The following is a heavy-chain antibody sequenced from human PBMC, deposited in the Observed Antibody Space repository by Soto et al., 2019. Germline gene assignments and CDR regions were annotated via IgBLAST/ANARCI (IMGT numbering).Heavy chain of an antibody. Sequence: GGSLRLSCAASGFTVSSNYMSWVRQAPGKGLEWVSVIYSGGSTYYADSVKGRFTISRDNSKNTLYLQMNSLRAEDTAVYYCARNKDSSGYYWPYYYYGMDVWGQGTTVTVSS. CDR2: IYSGGST. D-gene: IGHD3-22*01. J-gene: IGHJ6*02. V-gene: IGHV3-66*01. CDR1: GFTVSSNY. CDR3: ARNKDSSGYYWPYYYYGMDV.